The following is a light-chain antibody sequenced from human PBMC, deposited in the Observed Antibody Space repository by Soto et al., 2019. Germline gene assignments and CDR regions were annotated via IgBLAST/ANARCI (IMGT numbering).Light chain of an antibody. CDR2: LGS. J-gene: IGKJ4*01. CDR3: MQALQTPLT. CDR1: QSLLHNNGYNY. V-gene: IGKV2-28*01. Sequence: TVMTQSPLSLPVTPGEPASISCRSSQSLLHNNGYNYLDWYLQKPGESPQLLIYLGSNRASGVPDRISGSGSGTDFTLKISRVEAEDVGVYCCMQALQTPLTFGGGTKVEIK.